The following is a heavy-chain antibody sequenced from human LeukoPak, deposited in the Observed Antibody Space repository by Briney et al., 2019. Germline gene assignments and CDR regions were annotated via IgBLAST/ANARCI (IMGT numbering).Heavy chain of an antibody. CDR1: GFTFNKYG. CDR2: IWYDGRNE. Sequence: PGGSLRLSCVASGFTFNKYGVHWVRQAPGKGLEWVAVIWYDGRNEYYADSVKGRLAIPRDNDKNTVNLQMNSLRAEDTAVYYCARDGSGLAVRGWFDFWGQGTLVTVSS. D-gene: IGHD3-10*01. V-gene: IGHV3-33*01. J-gene: IGHJ5*01. CDR3: ARDGSGLAVRGWFDF.